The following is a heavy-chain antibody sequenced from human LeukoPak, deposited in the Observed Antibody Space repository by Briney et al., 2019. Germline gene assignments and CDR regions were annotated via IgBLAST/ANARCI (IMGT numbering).Heavy chain of an antibody. CDR3: ARFDFWSGYLDLDF. CDR1: GYTFTSYG. V-gene: IGHV1-2*02. D-gene: IGHD3-3*01. Sequence: ASVKVSCKASGYTFTSYGISWVRQAPGQGLEWMGWINPNSGGTKYAQKFQGRVTMTRDTSISTAYMELSRLKSDDTAVYYCARFDFWSGYLDLDFWGQGTLVTVSS. J-gene: IGHJ4*02. CDR2: INPNSGGT.